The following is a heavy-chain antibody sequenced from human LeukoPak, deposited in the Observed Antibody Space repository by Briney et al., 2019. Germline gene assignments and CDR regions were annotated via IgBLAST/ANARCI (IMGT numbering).Heavy chain of an antibody. CDR1: GYTFTSYG. Sequence: ASVKVSCKASGYTFTSYGISWVRQAPGQGLEWMGWISAYNGNTNYAQKLQGRVTMTTDTSTSTAYMELRSLRSDDTAVYYCARDPGGWYYSDYYSDYWGQGALVTVSS. D-gene: IGHD6-19*01. CDR2: ISAYNGNT. CDR3: ARDPGGWYYSDYYSDY. V-gene: IGHV1-18*01. J-gene: IGHJ4*02.